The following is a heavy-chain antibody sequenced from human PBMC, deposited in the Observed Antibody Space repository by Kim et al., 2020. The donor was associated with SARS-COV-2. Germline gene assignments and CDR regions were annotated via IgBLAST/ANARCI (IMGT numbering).Heavy chain of an antibody. J-gene: IGHJ6*02. CDR3: ARSLLEEWFGDPSGYYYYGMDV. CDR1: GYTFTSYG. Sequence: ASVKVSCKASGYTFTSYGISWVRQAPGQGLEWMGWISAYNGNTNYAQKLQGRVTMTTDTSTSTAYMELRSLRSDDTAVYYCARSLLEEWFGDPSGYYYYGMDVWGQGTTVTVSS. D-gene: IGHD3-10*01. V-gene: IGHV1-18*04. CDR2: ISAYNGNT.